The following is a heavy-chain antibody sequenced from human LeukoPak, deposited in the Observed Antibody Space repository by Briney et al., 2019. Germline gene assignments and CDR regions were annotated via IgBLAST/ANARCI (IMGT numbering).Heavy chain of an antibody. CDR3: ARSTIRVDP. V-gene: IGHV3-20*01. Sequence: GGSLRLSCAASGFTVSSTYMSWVRQAPGKGLEWVSGINWNGGSTGYADSVKGRFTISRDNAKNSLYLQMNSLRAEDTALYHCARSTIRVDPWGQGTLVTVSS. J-gene: IGHJ5*02. CDR2: INWNGGST. CDR1: GFTVSSTY.